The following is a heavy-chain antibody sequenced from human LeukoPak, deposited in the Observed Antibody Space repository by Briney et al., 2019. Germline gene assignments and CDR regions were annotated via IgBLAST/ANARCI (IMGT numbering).Heavy chain of an antibody. V-gene: IGHV1-69*13. J-gene: IGHJ3*02. Sequence: GASVKVSCKASGGTFSSYAISWVRQAPGQGLEWMGGIIPIFGTANYAQKFQGRVTITADESTSTAYMELSSLRSDDTAVYYCARGVGIKLSYDAFDIWGQGTMVTVSS. D-gene: IGHD2-15*01. CDR3: ARGVGIKLSYDAFDI. CDR2: IIPIFGTA. CDR1: GGTFSSYA.